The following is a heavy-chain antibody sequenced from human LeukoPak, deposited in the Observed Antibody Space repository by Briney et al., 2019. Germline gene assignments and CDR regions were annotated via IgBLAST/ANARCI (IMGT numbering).Heavy chain of an antibody. J-gene: IGHJ5*02. D-gene: IGHD4-23*01. CDR1: GCTFTSYY. Sequence: ASVHVSCKASGCTFTSYYMHWVRQAPGQGLEGMGIINPSGGSTSYAQKFQGRVTMTRDMSTSTDYMELSSLRSEDTAVYYCARDNSVEDTAWWFDPWGQGTLVTVSS. CDR3: ARDNSVEDTAWWFDP. V-gene: IGHV1-46*01. CDR2: INPSGGST.